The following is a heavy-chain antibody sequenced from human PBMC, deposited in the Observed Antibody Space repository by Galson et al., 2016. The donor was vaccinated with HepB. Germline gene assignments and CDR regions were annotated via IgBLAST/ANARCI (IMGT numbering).Heavy chain of an antibody. J-gene: IGHJ2*01. CDR3: ASSDPVFPNWYFDL. Sequence: SETLSLTCTVSGGSVSSGSYYWSWIRQPPGKGLEWIGYIYYSGSTNYNPSLKSRVTISVDTSKNQFSLKLSSVTAADTAVYYCASSDPVFPNWYFDLWGRGTLVTVSS. V-gene: IGHV4-61*01. CDR2: IYYSGST. D-gene: IGHD2-21*01. CDR1: GGSVSSGSYY.